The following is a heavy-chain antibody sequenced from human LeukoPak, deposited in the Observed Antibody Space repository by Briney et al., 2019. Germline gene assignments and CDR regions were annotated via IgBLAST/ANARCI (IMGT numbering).Heavy chain of an antibody. D-gene: IGHD2-8*02. Sequence: SETLSLTCTVSGGSISSSSYHWGWIRQPPGKGLEWIGSISYSGSTYYNLSLKSRVTISVDTSKNQFSLKLNSLTAADTAVYFCARLGGVYGGYYFDYWGQGTLVTISS. CDR3: ARLGGVYGGYYFDY. CDR2: ISYSGST. CDR1: GGSISSSSYH. V-gene: IGHV4-39*01. J-gene: IGHJ4*02.